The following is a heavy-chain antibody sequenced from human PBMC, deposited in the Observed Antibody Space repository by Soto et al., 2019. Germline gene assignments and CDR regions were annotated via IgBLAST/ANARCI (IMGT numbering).Heavy chain of an antibody. CDR3: ARDRDYGDYEFGMDV. CDR2: IIPILGIT. V-gene: IGHV1-69*04. D-gene: IGHD4-17*01. Sequence: SVKVSCKASGVAFSSCSSSWVRQAPGQGLEWMGRIIPILGITNYAQKVQGRVTIIADKSTSTVYMELSSLRSEDTAVYYCARDRDYGDYEFGMDVWGQGTTVTVSS. J-gene: IGHJ6*02. CDR1: GVAFSSCS.